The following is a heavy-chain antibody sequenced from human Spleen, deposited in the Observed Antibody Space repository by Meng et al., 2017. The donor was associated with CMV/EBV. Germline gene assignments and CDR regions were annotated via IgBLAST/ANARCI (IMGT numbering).Heavy chain of an antibody. CDR3: ARARREIWFDP. V-gene: IGHV4-34*01. Sequence: QAPVQQWGSGLLKPSETLSLSCAVYGGSFSGYYWSWIRQPPGKGLDWIGEINHSGSTNYNPSLKSRVTISVDTSKNQFSLKLSSVTAADTAVYYCARARREIWFDPWDQGTLVTVSS. D-gene: IGHD1-26*01. CDR2: INHSGST. CDR1: GGSFSGYY. J-gene: IGHJ5*02.